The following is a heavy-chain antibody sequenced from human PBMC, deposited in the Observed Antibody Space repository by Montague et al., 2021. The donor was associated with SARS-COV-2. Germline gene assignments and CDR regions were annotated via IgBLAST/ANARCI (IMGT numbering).Heavy chain of an antibody. CDR1: GDSVVPNRAA. CDR3: ARAPYSSGFYGMDV. V-gene: IGHV6-1*01. Sequence: CAISGDSVVPNRAAWGGFRQAPSRGLEWLGWTYHRSKWYLDYAVAVKGRITINADTSRNQFSLQLNSVTPEDTAVYYCARAPYSSGFYGMDVWGQGTTVTVSS. J-gene: IGHJ6*02. CDR2: TYHRSKWYL. D-gene: IGHD3-22*01.